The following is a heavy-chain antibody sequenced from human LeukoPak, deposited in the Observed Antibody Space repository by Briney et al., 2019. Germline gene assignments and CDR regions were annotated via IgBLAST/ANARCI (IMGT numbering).Heavy chain of an antibody. V-gene: IGHV5-51*01. CDR2: IYPGDSDT. CDR1: GYSFTSYW. CDR3: ARLRSTPNDAFDI. J-gene: IGHJ3*02. D-gene: IGHD2-2*01. Sequence: GESLKISCKGSGYSFTSYWIGWVRQLPGKGLEWMGIIYPGDSDTRYSPSFQGQVTISADKSISTAYLQWSSLKASDTAMYYCARLRSTPNDAFDIWGQGTMVTVSS.